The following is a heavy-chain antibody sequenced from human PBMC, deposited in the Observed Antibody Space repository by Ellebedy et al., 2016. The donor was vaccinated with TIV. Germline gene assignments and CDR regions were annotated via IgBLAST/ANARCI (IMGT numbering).Heavy chain of an antibody. J-gene: IGHJ3*01. CDR1: GFTFSTYA. V-gene: IGHV3-30*04. Sequence: PGGSLRLSRAASGFTFSTYAMHWVRQAPGKGLEWVAETSYDGSNEYYADSVKGRFTISRDNSRNTVDLHMNSLTSEDTAMYYCVPGNFDFWGQGTMVTVSS. CDR3: VPGNFDF. D-gene: IGHD1-14*01. CDR2: TSYDGSNE.